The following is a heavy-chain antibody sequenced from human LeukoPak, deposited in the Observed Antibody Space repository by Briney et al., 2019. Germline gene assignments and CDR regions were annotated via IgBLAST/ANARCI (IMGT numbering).Heavy chain of an antibody. CDR1: GFTFSSYE. V-gene: IGHV3-15*01. CDR3: TTERLVSDY. Sequence: SGGSLRLSCAGSGFTFSSYEMNWVRQAPGKGLQWLGHIKSKTDGGTTDYAAPVKGRFTISRDDSKNTLYLQMNSLKSEDTAVYYCTTERLVSDYWGQGTVVTVSS. CDR2: IKSKTDGGTT. D-gene: IGHD2-8*01. J-gene: IGHJ4*02.